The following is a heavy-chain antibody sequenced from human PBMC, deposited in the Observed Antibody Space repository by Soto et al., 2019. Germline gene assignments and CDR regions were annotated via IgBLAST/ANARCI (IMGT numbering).Heavy chain of an antibody. CDR3: AREDGYNYSPYYYYYYGMDV. CDR2: ISSSGRTI. CDR1: GFTFSDYY. J-gene: IGHJ6*02. Sequence: QVQLVESGGGLVKPGGSLRLSCAASGFTFSDYYMSWIRQAPGKGLEWVSYISSSGRTIYYADSVKGRFTISRDNAKNSLYLQMNSLRAEDTAVYYCAREDGYNYSPYYYYYYGMDVWGQGTTVTASS. V-gene: IGHV3-11*01. D-gene: IGHD5-12*01.